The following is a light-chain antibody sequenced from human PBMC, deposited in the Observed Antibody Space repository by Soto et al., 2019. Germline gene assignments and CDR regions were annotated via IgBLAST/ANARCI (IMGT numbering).Light chain of an antibody. Sequence: EIVLTQSPGTLSLSPGEGATLSCRAGQSVSSSQLAWFQQKPGQAPRLLVYGASSRATGVPDRFSGSVSGSDFTLAISRLEPEDFAVYYCQHYGGAPLTFGQGTRLDI. CDR1: QSVSSSQ. V-gene: IGKV3-20*01. J-gene: IGKJ5*01. CDR3: QHYGGAPLT. CDR2: GAS.